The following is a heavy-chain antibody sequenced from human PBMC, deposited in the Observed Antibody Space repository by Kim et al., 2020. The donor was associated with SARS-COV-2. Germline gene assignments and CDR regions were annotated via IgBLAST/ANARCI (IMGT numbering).Heavy chain of an antibody. J-gene: IGHJ4*02. V-gene: IGHV1-3*01. Sequence: TKYSQKFQGRVTITRDTSASTAYMELSSLRSEDTAVYYCASTAVAGQYDYWGQGTLVTVSS. CDR2: T. CDR3: ASTAVAGQYDY. D-gene: IGHD6-19*01.